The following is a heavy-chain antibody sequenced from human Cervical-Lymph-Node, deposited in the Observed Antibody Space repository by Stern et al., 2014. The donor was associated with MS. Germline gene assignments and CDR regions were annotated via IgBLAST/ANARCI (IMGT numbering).Heavy chain of an antibody. J-gene: IGHJ4*02. Sequence: VQLVESGGGVVQPGRSLRLSCAASGFTFSRYAMHWVRQAPGKGLEWVAVIWYDGSNKYYADSVKGRFTISRDNSKNTVYLQMNSLRAEDTAVYYCARDLLTSGSYYFDYWGQGTLVTVSS. V-gene: IGHV3-33*01. CDR1: GFTFSRYA. CDR3: ARDLLTSGSYYFDY. CDR2: IWYDGSNK. D-gene: IGHD1-26*01.